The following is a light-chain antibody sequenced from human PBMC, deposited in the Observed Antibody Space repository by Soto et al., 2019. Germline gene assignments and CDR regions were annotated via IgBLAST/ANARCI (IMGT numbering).Light chain of an antibody. J-gene: IGKJ1*01. Sequence: AIRITQSPSSFSASTGDRVTITGRAIKGISRSLAGYQQKPGKSPKLLIYAASTLQSGAASRFSGSGSGTDFTLTISSLQSEDYATSYCQQYYSYPRTFGQGTKVEIK. CDR2: AAS. V-gene: IGKV1-8*01. CDR3: QQYYSYPRT. CDR1: KGISRS.